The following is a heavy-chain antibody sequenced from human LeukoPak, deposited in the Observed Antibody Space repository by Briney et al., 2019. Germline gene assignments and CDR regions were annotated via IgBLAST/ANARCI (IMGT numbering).Heavy chain of an antibody. D-gene: IGHD2-15*01. CDR2: ISSSSSYI. V-gene: IGHV3-21*01. CDR3: ARDRGYCSGGSCYGDFDY. J-gene: IGHJ4*02. Sequence: GGSLRLSCVASGFNFNNAWMSWVRQAPGKGLEWVSSISSSSSYIYYADSVKGRFTISRDNAKNSLYLQMNSLRAEDTAVYYCARDRGYCSGGSCYGDFDYWGQGTLVTVSS. CDR1: GFNFNNAW.